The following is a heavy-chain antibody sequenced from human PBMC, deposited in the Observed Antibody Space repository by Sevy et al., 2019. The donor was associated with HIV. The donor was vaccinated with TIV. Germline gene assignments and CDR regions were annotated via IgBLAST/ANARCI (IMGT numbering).Heavy chain of an antibody. D-gene: IGHD5-12*01. CDR2: IYYSGST. V-gene: IGHV4-39*01. CDR1: GGSISSSSYY. Sequence: KQSQTLSLTCTVSGGSISSSSYYWGWIRQPPGKGLEWIGSIYYSGSTYYNPSLKSRVTISVDTSKNQFSLKLSSVTAADTAVYYCARSPLLSRDGYNFDYWGQGTLVTVSS. CDR3: ARSPLLSRDGYNFDY. J-gene: IGHJ4*02.